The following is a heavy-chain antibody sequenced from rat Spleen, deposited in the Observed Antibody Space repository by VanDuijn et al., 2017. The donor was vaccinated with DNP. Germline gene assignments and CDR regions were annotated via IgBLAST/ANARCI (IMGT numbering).Heavy chain of an antibody. Sequence: EVQLVESGGGLVQPGRSLKLSCAASGFTFSNYYMAWVRQAPKKGLEWAATISTSGSRAYYPDSVKGRFTISRDDAKSSLYLQMNSLKSEDTATYYCARSRLPGYYPFACWGQGTLVTVSS. CDR1: GFTFSNYY. CDR2: ISTSGSRA. CDR3: ARSRLPGYYPFAC. D-gene: IGHD1-4*01. J-gene: IGHJ3*01. V-gene: IGHV5-25*01.